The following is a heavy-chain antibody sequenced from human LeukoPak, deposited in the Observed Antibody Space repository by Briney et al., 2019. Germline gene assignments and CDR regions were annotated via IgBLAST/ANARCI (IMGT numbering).Heavy chain of an antibody. CDR2: IYYSGST. CDR1: GGSISSYY. CDR3: ARDRGYSYGFPTYYYGMDV. V-gene: IGHV4-59*01. J-gene: IGHJ6*02. Sequence: SETLSLTCTVSGGSISSYYWSWIRQPPGKGLEWIGYIYYSGSTNYNPSLKSRVTISVDTSKNQFSLKLSSVTAADTAVYYCARDRGYSYGFPTYYYGMDVWGQGTTVTVSS. D-gene: IGHD5-18*01.